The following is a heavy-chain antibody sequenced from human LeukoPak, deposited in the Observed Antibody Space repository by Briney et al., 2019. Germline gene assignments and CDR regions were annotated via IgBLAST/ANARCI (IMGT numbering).Heavy chain of an antibody. CDR3: ARDQLGECSGGSCYSLLDY. J-gene: IGHJ4*02. CDR1: GGSISSSSYY. D-gene: IGHD2-15*01. CDR2: IHYSGST. Sequence: PSETLSLTCTVSGGSISSSSYYWGWLRQPPGKGLEWIGSIHYSGSTYYNPCLKSRVTISVDTSKNQFSLKLSSVAAADTAVYYCARDQLGECSGGSCYSLLDYWGQGTLVSVS. V-gene: IGHV4-39*07.